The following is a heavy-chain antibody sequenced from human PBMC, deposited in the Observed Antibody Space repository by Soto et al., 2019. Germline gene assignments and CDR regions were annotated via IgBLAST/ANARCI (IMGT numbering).Heavy chain of an antibody. CDR3: AASCVGCGGFNYYGMDV. V-gene: IGHV4-31*01. Sequence: QVQLQASGPGLVKPSQTLSLTCSVSGASISSGGYYWNWIRQHPGKGLEWIGDIYYSGTTYYNPSLKRLLTISVESSKNQFSLKLSAVTAAYTAVYYCAASCVGCGGFNYYGMDVWGQGTTVTVSS. CDR2: IYYSGTT. CDR1: GASISSGGYY. J-gene: IGHJ6*02. D-gene: IGHD2-21*01.